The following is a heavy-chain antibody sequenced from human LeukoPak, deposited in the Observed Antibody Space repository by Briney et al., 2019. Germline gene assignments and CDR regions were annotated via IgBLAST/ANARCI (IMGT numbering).Heavy chain of an antibody. CDR1: GFTFSSYG. V-gene: IGHV3-33*01. J-gene: IGHJ5*02. D-gene: IGHD2-2*01. CDR3: ARGAPPFGDHVAMNWFDP. CDR2: IWYDGSNK. Sequence: GGSLRLSCAASGFTFSSYGMHWVRQAPGKGLEWVAVIWYDGSNKYYADSVKGRFTISRDNSKNTLYLQMNSLRAEDTAVYYCARGAPPFGDHVAMNWFDPWGQGTLVTVSS.